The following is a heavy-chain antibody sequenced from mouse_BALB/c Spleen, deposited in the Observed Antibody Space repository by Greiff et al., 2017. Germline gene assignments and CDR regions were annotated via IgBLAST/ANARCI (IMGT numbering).Heavy chain of an antibody. Sequence: EVNVVESGGGLVQPGGSLKLSCAASGFTFSSYGMSWVRQTPDKRLELVATINSNGGSTYYPDSVKGRFTISRDNAKNTLYLQMSSLKSEDTAMYYRARFWFAYWGQGTLVTVSA. CDR2: INSNGGST. J-gene: IGHJ3*01. V-gene: IGHV5-6-3*01. CDR1: GFTFSSYG. CDR3: ARFWFAY.